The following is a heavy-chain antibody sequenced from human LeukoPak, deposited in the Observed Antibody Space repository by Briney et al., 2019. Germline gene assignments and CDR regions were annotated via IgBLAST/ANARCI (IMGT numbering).Heavy chain of an antibody. Sequence: ASVKVSCKASGYTFTGYYMHWVRQAPGQGLEWMGWINPNSGGTNYAQKFQGRVTMTRDTSIGTAYMELSRLRSDDTAVYYCAARTYYDFWSGYSRPPYENAFDIWGQGTMVTVSS. CDR3: AARTYYDFWSGYSRPPYENAFDI. J-gene: IGHJ3*02. CDR1: GYTFTGYY. V-gene: IGHV1-2*02. D-gene: IGHD3-3*01. CDR2: INPNSGGT.